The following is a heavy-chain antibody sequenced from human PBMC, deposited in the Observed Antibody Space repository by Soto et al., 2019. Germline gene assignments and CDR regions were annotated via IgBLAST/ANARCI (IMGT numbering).Heavy chain of an antibody. Sequence: GGSLRLSCLDSGFTFRSSWRSCVRQAPGMELEWVAKISPGGDEKHCVDSVKGRFTISRDNAKNSLYLQMNSPRAEDTAVYYCARDAAFNRFDYWGQGTLVTVSS. V-gene: IGHV3-7*01. CDR2: ISPGGDEK. CDR3: ARDAAFNRFDY. D-gene: IGHD6-13*01. CDR1: GFTFRSSW. J-gene: IGHJ4*02.